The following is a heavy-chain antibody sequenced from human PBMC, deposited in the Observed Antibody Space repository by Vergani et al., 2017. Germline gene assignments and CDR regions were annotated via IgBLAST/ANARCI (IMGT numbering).Heavy chain of an antibody. V-gene: IGHV1-8*01. CDR2: MNPNSGTT. D-gene: IGHD4/OR15-4a*01. J-gene: IGHJ6*03. Sequence: QVQLVQSGAEVKKPGASVKVSCRASGYSFSSYDISWMRQATGQGLEWMGWMNPNSGTTGYAQKFQGRVTMTRNTSINTAYMELSRLSFEDAAVYYCARSTDYPDDYVSSDYFRRTLDVWGKGTTVTVS. CDR3: ARSTDYPDDYVSSDYFRRTLDV. CDR1: GYSFSSYD.